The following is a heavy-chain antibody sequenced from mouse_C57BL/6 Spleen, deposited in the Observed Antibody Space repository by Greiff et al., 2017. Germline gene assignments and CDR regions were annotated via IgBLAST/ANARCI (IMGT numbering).Heavy chain of an antibody. V-gene: IGHV8-12*01. CDR1: GFSLSTSGMG. Sequence: QVTLKESGPGILQSSQTLSLTCSFSGFSLSTSGMGVSWIRQPSGKGLEWLAHIYWDDDKRYNPSLKSRLTISKDTSRNQVFLKITSVDTADTATYYCARRARFITTVVEDYYAMDYWGQGTSVTVSS. CDR2: IYWDDDK. J-gene: IGHJ4*01. CDR3: ARRARFITTVVEDYYAMDY. D-gene: IGHD1-1*01.